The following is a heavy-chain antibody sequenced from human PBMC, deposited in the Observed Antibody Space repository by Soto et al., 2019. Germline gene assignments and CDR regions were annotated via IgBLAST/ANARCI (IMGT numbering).Heavy chain of an antibody. CDR3: TRDPSSYYYDSSGYSTSPCFDY. V-gene: IGHV3-49*03. CDR1: GFTYVDNA. CDR2: IRSKVYGAAT. J-gene: IGHJ4*02. Sequence: SLRLSCTASGFTYVDNAISWFRHSPMKCWEWAGFIRSKVYGAATEYAASVKGRFTISSDDSKSIAYLQMNSLKTEDTAVYYCTRDPSSYYYDSSGYSTSPCFDYWGQGTLVTVSS. D-gene: IGHD3-22*01.